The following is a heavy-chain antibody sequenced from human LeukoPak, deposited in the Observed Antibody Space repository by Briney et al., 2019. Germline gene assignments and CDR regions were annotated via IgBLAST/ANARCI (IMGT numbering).Heavy chain of an antibody. V-gene: IGHV3-7*01. J-gene: IGHJ3*02. CDR3: ARKKEDAFDI. CDR1: GFTFSNYW. Sequence: GGSLRLSCAASGFTFSNYWMSWVRQAPGKGLEWVANIKQDGSEKYYVDSVKGRFTISRDNAHNSLYLQMNSLRVEDTAVYYCARKKEDAFDIWGQGTMVTVSS. CDR2: IKQDGSEK.